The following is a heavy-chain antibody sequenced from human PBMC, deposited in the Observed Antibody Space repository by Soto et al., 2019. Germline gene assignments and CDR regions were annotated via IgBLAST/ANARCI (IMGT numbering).Heavy chain of an antibody. CDR1: GGSISSSNW. CDR2: IYHSGST. Sequence: SETLSLTCAVSGGSISSSNWWSWVRQPPGKGLEWIGEIYHSGSTNYNPSLKSRVTISVDKSKNQFSLKLSSVTAADTAVYYCARDPRRKQQLTHTYYYGMDVWGKGTSVTVPS. CDR3: ARDPRRKQQLTHTYYYGMDV. D-gene: IGHD6-13*01. V-gene: IGHV4-4*02. J-gene: IGHJ6*04.